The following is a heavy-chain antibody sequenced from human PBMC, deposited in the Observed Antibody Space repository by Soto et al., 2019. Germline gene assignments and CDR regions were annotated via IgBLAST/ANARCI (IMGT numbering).Heavy chain of an antibody. Sequence: QVQLQESGPGLVKPSETLSLTCTVSGGYINSHYWTWIRQPPGKGLEWIGYIYYNGNTDYNPSLKSRVTILTDKSKSYFSLRLTSLTAADTAVYYCARSTWGYAFDIWVQGAVVTVSS. CDR1: GGYINSHY. J-gene: IGHJ3*02. CDR2: IYYNGNT. D-gene: IGHD3-16*01. CDR3: ARSTWGYAFDI. V-gene: IGHV4-59*08.